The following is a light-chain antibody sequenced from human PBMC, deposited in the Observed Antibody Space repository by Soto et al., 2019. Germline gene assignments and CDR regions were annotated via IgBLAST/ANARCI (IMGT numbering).Light chain of an antibody. CDR1: SSNIGAGYD. CDR3: QSYDSSLSGVV. J-gene: IGLJ2*01. CDR2: GNS. Sequence: QSVLTQPPSVSGAPGQRVTISCTGSSSNIGAGYDVHWYQQLPGTAPKLLIYGNSNRPSGVPDRFSGSKSVTSASLASTGLQADDEADYYCQSYDSSLSGVVFGGGTQLTVL. V-gene: IGLV1-40*01.